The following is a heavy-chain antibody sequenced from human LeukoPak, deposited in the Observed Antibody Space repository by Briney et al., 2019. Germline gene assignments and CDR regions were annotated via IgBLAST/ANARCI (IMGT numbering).Heavy chain of an antibody. D-gene: IGHD2-8*01. CDR3: ARDGDCTNGVCYTGY. CDR1: GFTVSSNY. V-gene: IGHV3-66*01. CDR2: IYSGGST. J-gene: IGHJ4*02. Sequence: PGGSLRLSCAASGFTVSSNYMSWVRQAPGKGLEWVSVIYSGGSTYYADSVKGRFTISRDNSKNTLYLQMNSLRAEDTAVYYCARDGDCTNGVCYTGYWGQGTLVTVSS.